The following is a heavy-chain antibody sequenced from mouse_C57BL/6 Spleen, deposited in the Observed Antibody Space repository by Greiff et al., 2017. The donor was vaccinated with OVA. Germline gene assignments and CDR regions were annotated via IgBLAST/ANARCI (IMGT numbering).Heavy chain of an antibody. Sequence: VQLQQSGAELMKPGASVKLSCKATGYTFTGYWIEWVKQRPGHGLEWIGEILPGSGSTNYNEKFKGKATFTAATSSNTAYMQLSSLTTEYSAIYYCARDLITTVVASPFAYWGQGTLVTVSA. D-gene: IGHD1-1*01. CDR2: ILPGSGST. J-gene: IGHJ3*01. V-gene: IGHV1-9*01. CDR1: GYTFTGYW. CDR3: ARDLITTVVASPFAY.